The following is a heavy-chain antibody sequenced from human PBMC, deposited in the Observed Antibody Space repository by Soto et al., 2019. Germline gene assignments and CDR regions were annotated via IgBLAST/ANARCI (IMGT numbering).Heavy chain of an antibody. Sequence: SETLSLTCTVSGGSISSYYWSWIRQPPGKGLEWIGYIYYSGSTNYNPSHKSRVTISVDTSKNQFSLKLSSVTAADTAVYYCARLRNYYDSSGYYYLYYFDYWGQGTLVTVSS. CDR2: IYYSGST. CDR3: ARLRNYYDSSGYYYLYYFDY. D-gene: IGHD3-22*01. J-gene: IGHJ4*02. CDR1: GGSISSYY. V-gene: IGHV4-59*08.